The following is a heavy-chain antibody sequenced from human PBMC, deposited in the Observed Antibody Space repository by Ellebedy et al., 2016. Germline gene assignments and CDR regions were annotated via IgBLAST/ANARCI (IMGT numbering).Heavy chain of an antibody. CDR1: GFTFSNAW. CDR2: IKTKIDGGTT. J-gene: IGHJ5*02. V-gene: IGHV3-15*07. Sequence: GESLKISCAVSGFTFSNAWMNWVRQAPGKGLEWVGRIKTKIDGGTTDYAAPVKGRFSISRDDSKNTLYLQMNSLRTEDTAVYYCTTATPDSSSWYHWGQGTLVTVSS. D-gene: IGHD6-13*01. CDR3: TTATPDSSSWYH.